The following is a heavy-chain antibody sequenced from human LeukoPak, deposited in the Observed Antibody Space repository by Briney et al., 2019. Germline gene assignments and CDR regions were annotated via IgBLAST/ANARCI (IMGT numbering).Heavy chain of an antibody. CDR3: ARVAENPDLFFDY. D-gene: IGHD3-3*01. V-gene: IGHV4-59*11. J-gene: IGHJ4*02. Sequence: PSETLSLTCTVSGGSISSHYWGWIRQPPGQGLEWLGYIYNSGNTNYNPSLNSRVTISVDTSKNQLSLKLSSVTAADTAVYYCARVAENPDLFFDYWGQGALVTVSS. CDR1: GGSISSHY. CDR2: IYNSGNT.